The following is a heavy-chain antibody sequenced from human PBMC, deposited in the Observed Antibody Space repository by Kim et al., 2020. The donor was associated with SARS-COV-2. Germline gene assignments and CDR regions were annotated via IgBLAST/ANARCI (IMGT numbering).Heavy chain of an antibody. D-gene: IGHD4-17*01. CDR1: GFTVSSNY. J-gene: IGHJ6*02. Sequence: GGSLRLSCAASGFTVSSNYMSWVRQAPGKGLEWVSVIYSGGSTYYADSVKGRFTISRDNSKNTLYLQMNSLRAEDTAVYYCARDNVGVYGDYIGAYYYGMDVWGQGTTVTVSS. CDR2: IYSGGST. V-gene: IGHV3-66*01. CDR3: ARDNVGVYGDYIGAYYYGMDV.